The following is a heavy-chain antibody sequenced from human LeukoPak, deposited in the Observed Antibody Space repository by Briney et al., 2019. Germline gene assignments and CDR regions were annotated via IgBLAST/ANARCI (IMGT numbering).Heavy chain of an antibody. Sequence: PGGSLRLSCAASGFTVSRNYMSWVRQAPGKGLEWVSVIYSGGNTYYADFVKGRFTISRDNSKNTLYLQINSLTAEDTAVYYCAKEFGGGDGFFDYWGQGTLVTVSS. V-gene: IGHV3-53*01. CDR2: IYSGGNT. CDR1: GFTVSRNY. D-gene: IGHD2-21*02. J-gene: IGHJ4*02. CDR3: AKEFGGGDGFFDY.